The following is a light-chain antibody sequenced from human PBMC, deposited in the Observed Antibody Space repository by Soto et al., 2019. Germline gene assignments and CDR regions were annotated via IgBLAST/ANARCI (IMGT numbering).Light chain of an antibody. CDR2: STS. CDR1: SSNIGSNS. J-gene: IGLJ1*01. Sequence: QSVLTQPPSASGTPGQRVTISCSGSSSNIGSNSVNWYQQLPGTAPKLLVYSTSQRPSGVPGRFSGSKSGTSASLAISALQSEDEADYFCAAWDDSLNGLYVFGTGTKVTVL. V-gene: IGLV1-44*01. CDR3: AAWDDSLNGLYV.